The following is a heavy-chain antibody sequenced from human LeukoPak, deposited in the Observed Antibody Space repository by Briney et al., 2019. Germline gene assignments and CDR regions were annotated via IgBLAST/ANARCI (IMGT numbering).Heavy chain of an antibody. Sequence: GASVKVSCKASGYTFTVYYMHWVRQAPGQGLEWMGWINPNSGGTTYAQEFQGRVIMTRDTSISTAYMELSRLMSDDTAVYYCARPKSPAVSDSSGYALPYFDLWGRGTLVTVSS. J-gene: IGHJ2*01. V-gene: IGHV1-2*02. CDR1: GYTFTVYY. CDR3: ARPKSPAVSDSSGYALPYFDL. D-gene: IGHD3-22*01. CDR2: INPNSGGT.